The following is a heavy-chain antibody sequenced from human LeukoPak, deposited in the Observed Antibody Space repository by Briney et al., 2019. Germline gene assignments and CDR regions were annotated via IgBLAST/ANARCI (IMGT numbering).Heavy chain of an antibody. Sequence: GGSLRLSCAASGFTFSSYGMHWVRQAPGKGLEWVAFIRYDGSNKYYADSVKGRFTISRDNSKNTLYLQMNSLRAEDTAVYYCAKDRRDCSSTSCYYYYYMDVWGKGTTVTISS. CDR1: GFTFSSYG. CDR3: AKDRRDCSSTSCYYYYYMDV. CDR2: IRYDGSNK. D-gene: IGHD2-2*01. J-gene: IGHJ6*03. V-gene: IGHV3-30*02.